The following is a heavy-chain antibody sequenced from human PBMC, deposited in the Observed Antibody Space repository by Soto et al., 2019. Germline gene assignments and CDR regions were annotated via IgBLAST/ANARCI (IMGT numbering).Heavy chain of an antibody. V-gene: IGHV3-23*01. J-gene: IGHJ4*02. D-gene: IGHD3-10*01. CDR2: ISGSGGST. CDR3: ANNLWFGELSN. CDR1: GFTFSSYA. Sequence: EVQLLESGGGLVQPGGSLRLSCAASGFTFSSYAMSWVRQAPGKGLEWVSAISGSGGSTYYVDSVKGRFTISRDNSKNTLYLQMNSLRAEDTAVYYCANNLWFGELSNWGQGTLVTVSS.